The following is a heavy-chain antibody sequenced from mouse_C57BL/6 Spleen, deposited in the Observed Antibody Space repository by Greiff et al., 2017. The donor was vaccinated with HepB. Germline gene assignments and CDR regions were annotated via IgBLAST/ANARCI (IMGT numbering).Heavy chain of an antibody. CDR1: GYTFTDYE. J-gene: IGHJ3*01. CDR3: TRWELLRPGFAY. D-gene: IGHD1-2*01. V-gene: IGHV1-15*01. CDR2: IDPETGGT. Sequence: VHLVESGAELVRPGASVTLSCKASGYTFTDYEMHWVKQTPVHGLEWIGAIDPETGGTAYNQKFKGKAILTADKSSSTAYMELRSLTSEDSAVYYCTRWELLRPGFAYWGQGTLVTVSA.